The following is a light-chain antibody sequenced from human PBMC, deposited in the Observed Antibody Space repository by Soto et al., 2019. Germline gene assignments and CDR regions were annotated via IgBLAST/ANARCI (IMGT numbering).Light chain of an antibody. CDR3: QQYNNWPRT. V-gene: IGKV3-15*01. CDR1: QSVSTN. J-gene: IGKJ1*01. CDR2: GAS. Sequence: IGVTQSPATLSVSPEERATLSCRASQSVSTNLAWYQQKPGQAPRLLIYGASTRATGIPTTFSGSGSGTEFTLTISSLQSEDFAVYFCQQYNNWPRTFGQGTKVESK.